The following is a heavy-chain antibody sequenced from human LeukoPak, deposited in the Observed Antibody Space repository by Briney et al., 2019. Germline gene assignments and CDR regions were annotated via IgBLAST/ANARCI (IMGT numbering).Heavy chain of an antibody. V-gene: IGHV4-59*08. CDR2: IYYSGST. CDR1: GGSISSYY. J-gene: IGHJ5*02. Sequence: SETLSLTCTVSGGSISSYYWSWIRQSPGKGLEWIGYIYYSGSTNYNPSLKSRVTISVDTSKNQFSLKLSSVTAADTAVYYCARITVGANGYNWFDPWGQGTLVTVSS. CDR3: ARITVGANGYNWFDP. D-gene: IGHD1-26*01.